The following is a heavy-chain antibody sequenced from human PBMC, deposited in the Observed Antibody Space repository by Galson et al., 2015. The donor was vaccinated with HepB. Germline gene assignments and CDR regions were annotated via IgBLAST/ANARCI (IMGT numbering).Heavy chain of an antibody. J-gene: IGHJ4*02. CDR1: GFTFSDYA. V-gene: IGHV3-23*01. CDR3: AKDLGARGVGATLHF. CDR2: ISDSGDRT. Sequence: SLRLSCAASGFTFSDYAMSWVRQAPGKELEYVSGISDSGDRTFHTDSVKGRFTISRDNSKNTLYLQMNSLRAEDTAVYYCAKDLGARGVGATLHFWGQGTLVTVPS. D-gene: IGHD1-26*01.